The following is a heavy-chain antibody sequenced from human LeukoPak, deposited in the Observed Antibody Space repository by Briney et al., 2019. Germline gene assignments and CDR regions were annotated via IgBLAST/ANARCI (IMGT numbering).Heavy chain of an antibody. CDR2: INHSGST. D-gene: IGHD5-18*01. CDR1: GGSFSGYY. V-gene: IGHV4-34*01. J-gene: IGHJ4*02. Sequence: SETLSLTCAVYGGSFSGYYWSWIRQPPGKGLEWIGEINHSGSTNYNPSLKSRVTISVDTSKNQFSLKLSSVTAADTAVYYCARTIQLWLSGYYFDYWGQGTLVTVSS. CDR3: ARTIQLWLSGYYFDY.